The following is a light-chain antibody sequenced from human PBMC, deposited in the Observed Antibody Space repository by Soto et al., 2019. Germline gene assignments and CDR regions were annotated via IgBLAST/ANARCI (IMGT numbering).Light chain of an antibody. Sequence: QSALTQPASVSGSPGQSITISCTGTSSDVGSQNFVSWHQHHPGKAPKFIIYGVTNRPSGVSDRFSGPKSGNTASLTISGLQADDEADYCCSSYANSYPGVFGGGTKLTAL. V-gene: IGLV2-14*01. CDR2: GVT. CDR1: SSDVGSQNF. J-gene: IGLJ3*02. CDR3: SSYANSYPGV.